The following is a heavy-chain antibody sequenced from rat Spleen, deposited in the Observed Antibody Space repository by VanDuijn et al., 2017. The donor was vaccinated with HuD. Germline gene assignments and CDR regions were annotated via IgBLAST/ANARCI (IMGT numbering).Heavy chain of an antibody. D-gene: IGHD1-12*02. CDR3: TTFYYYDGSYYYPFAY. Sequence: QVQLKESGPGLVKPSLTLSLTCTVSGFSLTSYHVSWVRQPPGKGLEWIAAISSGGSTYSNSVLKSRLSISRDTSKSQVFLKMNSLQTEDIAIYFCTTFYYYDGSYYYPFAYWGQGTLVTVSS. CDR1: GFSLTSYH. CDR2: ISSGGST. V-gene: IGHV2-6*01. J-gene: IGHJ3*01.